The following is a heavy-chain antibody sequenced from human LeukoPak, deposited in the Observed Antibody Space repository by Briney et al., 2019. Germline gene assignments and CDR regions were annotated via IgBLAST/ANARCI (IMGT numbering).Heavy chain of an antibody. D-gene: IGHD3-22*01. Sequence: PGGSLRLSCAASGFTVSRYWTHWVRQAPGKGLVWVARINVEGNYIDYAESVKGRFTISRDSAKNTLYLQMNSVRAEDTAVYSCARDLTGPYDHWGQGTLVTVSS. CDR3: ARDLTGPYDH. CDR2: INVEGNYI. CDR1: GFTVSRYW. J-gene: IGHJ4*02. V-gene: IGHV3-74*01.